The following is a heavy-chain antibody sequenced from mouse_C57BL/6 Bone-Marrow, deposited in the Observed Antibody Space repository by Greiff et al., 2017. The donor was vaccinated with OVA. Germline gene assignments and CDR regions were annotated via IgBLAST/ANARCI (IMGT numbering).Heavy chain of an antibody. CDR2: IDPSDSYT. Sequence: VQLQQPGAELVMPGASVKLSCKASGYTFTSYWMHWVKQRPGQGLEWIGEIDPSDSYTNYNQKFKGKSTLTVDKSSSTAYMQLSSLTSEDSAVYYCARWGYYGTYWYFGVWGTGTTVTVSS. D-gene: IGHD1-1*01. V-gene: IGHV1-69*01. CDR3: ARWGYYGTYWYFGV. J-gene: IGHJ1*03. CDR1: GYTFTSYW.